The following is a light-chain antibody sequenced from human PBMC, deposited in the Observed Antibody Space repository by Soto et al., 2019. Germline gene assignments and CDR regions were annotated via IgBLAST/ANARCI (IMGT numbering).Light chain of an antibody. V-gene: IGKV1-5*01. J-gene: IGKJ5*01. CDR3: QQYSSYPVS. CDR2: DAS. CDR1: QSISSW. Sequence: DIQMTQSPSTLSASVGDRVTITCLASQSISSWLAWYQQKPGKAPKLLIYDASSLESGVPSRFSGSGSGTEFTLTITSLQSDDFATYFCQQYSSYPVSFGRGTRLEIK.